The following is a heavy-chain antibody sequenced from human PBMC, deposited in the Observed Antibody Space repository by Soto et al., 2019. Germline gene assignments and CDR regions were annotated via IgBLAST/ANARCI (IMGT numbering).Heavy chain of an antibody. CDR2: ISAYNGNT. CDR3: ARDYSGYDLTLNWFDP. J-gene: IGHJ5*02. CDR1: GYTFTSYG. D-gene: IGHD5-12*01. Sequence: GASVKVSCKASGYTFTSYGISWVRQAPGQGLEWMGWISAYNGNTNYAQKLQGRVTMTTDTTTSTAYMELRSLRSDDTAVYYCARDYSGYDLTLNWFDPWGQGTLVTVS. V-gene: IGHV1-18*01.